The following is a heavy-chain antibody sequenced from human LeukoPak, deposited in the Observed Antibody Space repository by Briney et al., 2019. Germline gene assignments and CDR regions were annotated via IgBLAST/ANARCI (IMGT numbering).Heavy chain of an antibody. CDR1: GFTFNNYA. CDR2: ISSGAGST. V-gene: IGHV3-23*01. CDR3: ARKPVDRCLDY. Sequence: GGSLRLSCAASGFTFNNYAMTWVRQTPGKGLEWVSAISSGAGSTYYTDSVKGRFTISRDNSKNTLYLQMNSLRAEDTAVYYCARKPVDRCLDYWGQETLVTVSS. D-gene: IGHD2-15*01. J-gene: IGHJ4*02.